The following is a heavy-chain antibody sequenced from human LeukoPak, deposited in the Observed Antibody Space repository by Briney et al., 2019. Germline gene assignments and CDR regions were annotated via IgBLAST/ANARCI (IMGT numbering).Heavy chain of an antibody. D-gene: IGHD3-22*01. CDR2: IYYSGST. V-gene: IGHV4-39*07. CDR1: GGSISSSSYY. CDR3: ARAAYFYRSFDY. Sequence: SETLSHTCTVSGGSISSSSYYWDWIRQPPGKGLEWIGSIYYSGSTYYNPSLKSRVTISVDTSKNQFSLKLSSVTAADTAVYYCARAAYFYRSFDYWGQGTLVTVSS. J-gene: IGHJ4*02.